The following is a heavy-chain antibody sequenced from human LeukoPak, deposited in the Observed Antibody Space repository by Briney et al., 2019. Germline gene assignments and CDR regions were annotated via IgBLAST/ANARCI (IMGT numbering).Heavy chain of an antibody. D-gene: IGHD3-16*02. CDR3: ARGPRYDYVWGSYRPNWFDP. CDR1: GGSFSGYY. J-gene: IGHJ5*02. CDR2: INHSGST. V-gene: IGHV4-34*01. Sequence: SETLSLTCAVYGGSFSGYYWSWIRQPPGKGREWIGEINHSGSTNYNPSLKSRVTISVDTSKNQFSLKLSSVTAADTAVYYCARGPRYDYVWGSYRPNWFDPWGQGTLVTVSS.